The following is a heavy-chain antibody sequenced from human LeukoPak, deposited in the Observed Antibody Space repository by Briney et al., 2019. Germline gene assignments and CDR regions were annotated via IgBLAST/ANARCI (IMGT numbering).Heavy chain of an antibody. Sequence: SETLSLTCGVSGYSISSGYYWGWIRQPPGKGLEWIGSIYHSGSTYYNPSLKSRVTISVDTSKNQFSLKLSSVTAADTAVYYCARGYYDSSGYSNWFDPWGQGTLVTVSS. V-gene: IGHV4-38-2*01. CDR3: ARGYYDSSGYSNWFDP. D-gene: IGHD3-22*01. J-gene: IGHJ5*02. CDR1: GYSISSGYY. CDR2: IYHSGST.